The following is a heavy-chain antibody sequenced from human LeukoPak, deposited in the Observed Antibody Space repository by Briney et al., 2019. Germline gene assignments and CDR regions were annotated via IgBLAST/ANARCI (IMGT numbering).Heavy chain of an antibody. D-gene: IGHD4-23*01. CDR3: ARPDDYGGNSGAAFDI. Sequence: PGESLKISCKGSGYSFTSYWIGWVRQMPGKGLEWMGIIYPGDSDTRYSPSFQGQVTISADKSISTAYLQWSSLKASDTAMYYCARPDDYGGNSGAAFDIWGQGTMVTVSS. J-gene: IGHJ3*02. V-gene: IGHV5-51*01. CDR1: GYSFTSYW. CDR2: IYPGDSDT.